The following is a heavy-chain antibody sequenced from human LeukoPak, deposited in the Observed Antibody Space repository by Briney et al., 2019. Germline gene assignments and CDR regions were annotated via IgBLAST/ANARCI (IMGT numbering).Heavy chain of an antibody. V-gene: IGHV3-11*01. Sequence: LSLTCTVSGYSISSGYYWSWIRQAPGKGLEWVSYISSSGSTIYYAGSVKGRFTISRDNAKNSLYLQMNSLRAEGTAVYYCARGGQTHLRFDYWGQGTLVTVSS. D-gene: IGHD6-25*01. CDR1: GYSISSGYY. CDR3: ARGGQTHLRFDY. J-gene: IGHJ4*02. CDR2: ISSSGSTI.